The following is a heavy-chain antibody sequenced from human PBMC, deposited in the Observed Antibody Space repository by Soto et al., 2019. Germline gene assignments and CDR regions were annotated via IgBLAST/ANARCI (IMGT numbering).Heavy chain of an antibody. D-gene: IGHD5-18*01. Sequence: EGQLVESGGGLVQPGGSLRLSCAASGFTVSSNYRSWVRQAPGKGLEWGSVIYSGGSTYYADSVKGRLTISRDNSKNTLYLQMNSLIAEDTAVYYCARDQGYSHYWGQGTLVTVSS. CDR3: ARDQGYSHY. CDR2: IYSGGST. J-gene: IGHJ4*02. V-gene: IGHV3-66*01. CDR1: GFTVSSNY.